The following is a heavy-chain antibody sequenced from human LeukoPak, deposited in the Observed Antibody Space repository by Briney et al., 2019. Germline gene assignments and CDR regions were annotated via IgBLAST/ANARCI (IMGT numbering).Heavy chain of an antibody. Sequence: GGSLRLSCAASGFTFSSYSMNWVRRAPGKGLEWVSSISSSSSYIYYADSVKGRFTISRDNAKNSLYLQMNSLRAEDTAVYYCARDPLTMVRGAADNNFDYWGQGTLVTVSS. CDR2: ISSSSSYI. V-gene: IGHV3-21*01. D-gene: IGHD3-10*01. CDR1: GFTFSSYS. CDR3: ARDPLTMVRGAADNNFDY. J-gene: IGHJ4*02.